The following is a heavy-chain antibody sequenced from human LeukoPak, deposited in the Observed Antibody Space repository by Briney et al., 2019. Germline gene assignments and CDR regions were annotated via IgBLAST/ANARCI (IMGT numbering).Heavy chain of an antibody. CDR3: ASDSPYYGMDV. V-gene: IGHV3-74*01. CDR1: GFPFSSYW. Sequence: GGSLRLSCAASGFPFSSYWMHWVRRAPGKGLLWVARINGDGSITAYADSVKGRFTISRDNAENTLYLQMNSLRVEDTAVYHCASDSPYYGMDVWGQGTTVTVSS. J-gene: IGHJ6*02. CDR2: INGDGSIT.